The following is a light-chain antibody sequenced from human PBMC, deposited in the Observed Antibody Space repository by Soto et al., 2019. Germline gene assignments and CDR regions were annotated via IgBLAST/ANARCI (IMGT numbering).Light chain of an antibody. CDR3: SSYTSSSTLYV. CDR1: SSDIGGYNY. V-gene: IGLV2-14*01. Sequence: QSALTHPASVSWSPGQSITISCAGTSSDIGGYNYVSWYQQHPGKAPKVMIYEVSNRPSGVSNRFSGSKSGNTASLTISGLQAEDEADYYCSSYTSSSTLYVFGTGTKVTVL. J-gene: IGLJ1*01. CDR2: EVS.